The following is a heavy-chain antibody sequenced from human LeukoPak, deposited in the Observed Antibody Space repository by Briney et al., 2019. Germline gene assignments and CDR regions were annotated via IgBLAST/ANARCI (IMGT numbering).Heavy chain of an antibody. Sequence: LRASVKVSCKASGGTFSSYAISWVRQAPGQGLEWMGGIIPIFGTANYAQKFQGRVTITADESTSTAYMELSSLRSEDTAVYYCARFLERYFDYWGQGTLVTVSS. CDR2: IIPIFGTA. CDR1: GGTFSSYA. J-gene: IGHJ4*02. D-gene: IGHD3-3*01. V-gene: IGHV1-69*13. CDR3: ARFLERYFDY.